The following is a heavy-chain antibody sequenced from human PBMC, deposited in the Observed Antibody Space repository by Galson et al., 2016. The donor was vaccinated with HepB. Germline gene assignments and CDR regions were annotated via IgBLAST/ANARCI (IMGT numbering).Heavy chain of an antibody. D-gene: IGHD1-26*01. CDR1: GASMSNYY. J-gene: IGHJ4*02. V-gene: IGHV4-59*01. Sequence: ETLSLTCTVSGASMSNYYWSWIRQTPRKGLEWIGYMHSSGSTNFNPSLKSRVTISVDTSKNQFSLNLRFVTAADTAVYYCARGSGMEGVLDYWGQGILVTVTS. CDR2: MHSSGST. CDR3: ARGSGMEGVLDY.